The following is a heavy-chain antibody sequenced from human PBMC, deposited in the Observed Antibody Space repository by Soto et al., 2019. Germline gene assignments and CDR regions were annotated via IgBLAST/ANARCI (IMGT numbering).Heavy chain of an antibody. Sequence: SETLSLTCAVSGGLISGGGYFWTWIRQPPGKGLEWIGYMYHSGSPLYNPSLTSRATISIDLSKNQFSLNLASVTAADTAVYYCGREGHKGYFEIEHWGQGTLVTVSS. V-gene: IGHV4-30-2*01. CDR3: GREGHKGYFEIEH. J-gene: IGHJ1*01. CDR2: MYHSGSP. CDR1: GGLISGGGYF. D-gene: IGHD1-26*01.